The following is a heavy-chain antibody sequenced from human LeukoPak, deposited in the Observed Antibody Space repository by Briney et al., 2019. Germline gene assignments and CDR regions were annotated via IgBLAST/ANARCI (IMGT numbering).Heavy chain of an antibody. CDR2: IYYSGST. V-gene: IGHV4-30-4*01. Sequence: NTSETLSLTRTVSGGSISSGDYYWSWIRQPPGKGLEWIGYIYYSGSTYYNPSLKSRVTISVDTSKNQFSLKLSSVTAADTAVYYCARGRSYYYDSSGYYFDYWGQGTLVTVSS. D-gene: IGHD3-22*01. CDR3: ARGRSYYYDSSGYYFDY. CDR1: GGSISSGDYY. J-gene: IGHJ4*02.